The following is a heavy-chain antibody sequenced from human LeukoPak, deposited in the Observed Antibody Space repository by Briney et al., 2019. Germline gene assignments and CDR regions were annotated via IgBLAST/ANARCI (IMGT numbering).Heavy chain of an antibody. Sequence: GGSLRLSCAASGFTFSSYAMSWVRQAPGKGLEWVSAISGSGGSTYYADSVKGRFTISRDNSKNTLYLQMNSLRAEDTAVYYCARGGSSWYSLLSRPDYWGQGTLVTVSS. J-gene: IGHJ4*02. CDR2: ISGSGGST. V-gene: IGHV3-23*01. CDR3: ARGGSSWYSLLSRPDY. CDR1: GFTFSSYA. D-gene: IGHD6-13*01.